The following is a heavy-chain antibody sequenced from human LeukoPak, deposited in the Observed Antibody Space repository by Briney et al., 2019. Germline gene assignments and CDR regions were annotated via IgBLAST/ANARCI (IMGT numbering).Heavy chain of an antibody. J-gene: IGHJ4*02. CDR3: AREPIRGVFYFDS. CDR2: IKYDASEK. V-gene: IGHV3-7*03. CDR1: GFTFSSYW. D-gene: IGHD3-3*01. Sequence: ASLSLSCAARGFTFSSYWMSWVRQARGKGLEWVANIKYDASEKFSVDSVKGRFTISRENAQKSLYLQMNSLRAEVTAVYYFAREPIRGVFYFDSWGQGTLVTVSS.